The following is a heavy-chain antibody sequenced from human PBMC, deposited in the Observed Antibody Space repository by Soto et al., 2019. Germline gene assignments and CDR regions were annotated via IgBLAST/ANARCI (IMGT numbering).Heavy chain of an antibody. CDR2: IYPGDSDV. CDR1: GYSFTNYG. CDR3: ARQTKGLSMGPTTY. V-gene: IGHV5-51*01. D-gene: IGHD3-10*01. J-gene: IGHJ4*02. Sequence: NPGESLKISCKGSGYSFTNYGIGWVRQMPGKGLEWMGIIYPGDSDVRYSPSFQGQVTMSADTSITTAYLQWSSLKASDTAMYYCARQTKGLSMGPTTYWGQGTLVTVSS.